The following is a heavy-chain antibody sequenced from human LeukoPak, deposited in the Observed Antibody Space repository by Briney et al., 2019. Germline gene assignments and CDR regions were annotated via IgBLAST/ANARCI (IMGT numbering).Heavy chain of an antibody. CDR3: AKGTTGHYFDRPGYWYYFDQ. CDR2: IRSKAYGGTT. D-gene: IGHD3-22*01. V-gene: IGHV3-49*04. Sequence: GGSLRLSCTASGFTFGDYGMSWVRQAPGKGLEWVGFIRSKAYGGTTEYAASVKGRFSISRDNPKKTLFLQMNNLRPDDTAVYYCAKGTTGHYFDRPGYWYYFDQWGQGSLVTVSP. J-gene: IGHJ4*02. CDR1: GFTFGDYG.